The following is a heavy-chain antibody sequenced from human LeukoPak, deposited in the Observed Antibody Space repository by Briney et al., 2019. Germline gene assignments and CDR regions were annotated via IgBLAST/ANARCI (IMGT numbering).Heavy chain of an antibody. CDR2: TYPGDSDT. J-gene: IGHJ6*02. D-gene: IGHD3-16*02. V-gene: IGHV5-51*01. CDR1: GYSFTSYW. CDR3: ARLQSPGDYVWGSYRSSYYYGMDV. Sequence: GESLKISCKGSGYSFTSYWIGWVRQMPGKGLEWMGITYPGDSDTRYSPSFQGQVTISADKSISTAYLQWSSLKASDTAMYYCARLQSPGDYVWGSYRSSYYYGMDVWGQGTTVTVSS.